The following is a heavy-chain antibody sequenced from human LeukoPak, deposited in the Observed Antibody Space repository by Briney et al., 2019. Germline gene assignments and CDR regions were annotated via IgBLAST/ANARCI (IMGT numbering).Heavy chain of an antibody. V-gene: IGHV1-46*01. CDR2: INPSGGST. J-gene: IGHJ4*02. D-gene: IGHD3-22*01. CDR1: GYTFTSYY. CDR3: ARDPRNYYDSSGYPDDY. Sequence: ASVTVSCKASGYTFTSYYMHWVRQAPGQGLEWMGIINPSGGSTSYAQKFQGRVTMTRDTSTSTVYMELSSLRSEDTAVYYCARDPRNYYDSSGYPDDYWGQGTLVTVSS.